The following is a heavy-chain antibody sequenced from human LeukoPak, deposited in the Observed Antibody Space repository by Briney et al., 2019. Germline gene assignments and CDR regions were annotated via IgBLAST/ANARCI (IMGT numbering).Heavy chain of an antibody. D-gene: IGHD3-22*01. CDR1: GFTFSSYA. V-gene: IGHV3-23*01. CDR3: AKGSYYDSSGSFYFDY. J-gene: IGHJ4*02. Sequence: GGSLRLSCAASGFTFSSYAMSWVRQAPGRGLEWVSGIRGSGDNTYYADSVKGRFTISRDNSKNTLYVQVNSLGTEDTAAYYCAKGSYYDSSGSFYFDYWGQGTLVTVSS. CDR2: IRGSGDNT.